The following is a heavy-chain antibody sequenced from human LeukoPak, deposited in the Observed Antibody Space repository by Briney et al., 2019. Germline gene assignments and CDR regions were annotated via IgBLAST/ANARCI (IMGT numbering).Heavy chain of an antibody. CDR3: ARFMGPYCGGDCYDAFDI. V-gene: IGHV5-51*01. Sequence: GESLKISCKGSGYSFTSYWIGWVRQMPGKGLEWMGIIYPGDSDTRYSPSFQGQVTLSADKSLSTAYLQWSSLKASDTAMYYCARFMGPYCGGDCYDAFDIWGQGTMVTVSS. D-gene: IGHD2-21*01. J-gene: IGHJ3*02. CDR2: IYPGDSDT. CDR1: GYSFTSYW.